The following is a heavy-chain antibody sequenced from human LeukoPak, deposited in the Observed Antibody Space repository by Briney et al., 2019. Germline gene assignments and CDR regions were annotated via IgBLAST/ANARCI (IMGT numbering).Heavy chain of an antibody. Sequence: GGSLRLSCAASGFTFSNYNMNWVRQAPGKWLEWVSSISSSSSYIYYADSVKGRFTISRDNSKNTLYLQMNSLRAEDTAVYYCAKDAAAYCSSTSCYYYYYYMDVWGKGTTVTVSS. V-gene: IGHV3-21*01. J-gene: IGHJ6*03. CDR1: GFTFSNYN. CDR2: ISSSSSYI. CDR3: AKDAAAYCSSTSCYYYYYYMDV. D-gene: IGHD2-2*01.